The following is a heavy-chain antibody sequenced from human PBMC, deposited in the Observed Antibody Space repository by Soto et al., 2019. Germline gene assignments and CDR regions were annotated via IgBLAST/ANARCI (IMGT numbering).Heavy chain of an antibody. CDR3: AKVVVPTSYYYYYMDV. Sequence: PGGSLRLSCAASGFTFSSYAMSWVRQAPGKGLEWVSAISGSGGSTYYADTVKGRFTISRDNSKNTLYLQMNSLRAEDTAVYYCAKVVVPTSYYYYYMDVWGKGTTVTVSS. J-gene: IGHJ6*03. D-gene: IGHD2-2*01. V-gene: IGHV3-23*01. CDR1: GFTFSSYA. CDR2: ISGSGGST.